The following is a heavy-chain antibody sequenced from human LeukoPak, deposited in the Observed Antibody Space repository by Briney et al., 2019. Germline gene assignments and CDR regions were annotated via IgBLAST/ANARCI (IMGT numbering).Heavy chain of an antibody. CDR2: IDRDGSST. V-gene: IGHV3-74*01. D-gene: IGHD6-13*01. CDR3: ARDRAAADLDY. Sequence: GGSLRLSCAASGFTFSSYWMYWVRQAPGKGLVWVSRIDRDGSSTSYADSVKDRFTISRDNAKNTLYLQMNSLRAEDTAVYYCARDRAAADLDYWGQGTLVTVSS. CDR1: GFTFSSYW. J-gene: IGHJ4*02.